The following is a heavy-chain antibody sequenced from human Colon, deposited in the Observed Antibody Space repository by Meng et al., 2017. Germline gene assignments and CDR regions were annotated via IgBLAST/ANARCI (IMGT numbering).Heavy chain of an antibody. D-gene: IGHD3-22*01. CDR2: ISSSSSYI. Sequence: GESLKISCAASGFTFSSYSMNWVRQAPGKGLEWFSSISSSSSYIYYADSVKGRFTISRDNAKNSLYLQMNSLRAEDTAVYYCARESTYYYDSSGYFFDYWGQGTLVTVSS. CDR1: GFTFSSYS. CDR3: ARESTYYYDSSGYFFDY. J-gene: IGHJ4*02. V-gene: IGHV3-21*01.